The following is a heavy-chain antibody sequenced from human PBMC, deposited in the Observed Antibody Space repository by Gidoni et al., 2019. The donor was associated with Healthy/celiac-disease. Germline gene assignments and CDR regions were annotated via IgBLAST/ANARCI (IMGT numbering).Heavy chain of an antibody. D-gene: IGHD2-2*01. CDR1: GFSLTTSGVG. CDR3: AHSDQLLLHDY. J-gene: IGHJ4*02. Sequence: QITLKESGPTLVRPTQTLPLTCTFSGFSLTTSGVGVGWIRQPPGKALEWLALIYWDDDKHYNPSLKSRLTITKDTSKNQVVLTMTNMDPVDTATYYCAHSDQLLLHDYWGQGTLVTVSS. CDR2: IYWDDDK. V-gene: IGHV2-5*02.